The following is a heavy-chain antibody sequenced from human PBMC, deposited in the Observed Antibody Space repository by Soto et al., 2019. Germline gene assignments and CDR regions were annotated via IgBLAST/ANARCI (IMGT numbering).Heavy chain of an antibody. Sequence: PGGSLRLSCAASGFTFSSYWMSWVRQAPGKGLEWVANIKQDGSEKYYVDSVKGRFTISRDNAKNSLYLQMNSLRAEDTAVYYCARGNLRFLEWERPPDLDYWGQGTLVTVSS. V-gene: IGHV3-7*01. CDR3: ARGNLRFLEWERPPDLDY. D-gene: IGHD3-3*01. CDR2: IKQDGSEK. CDR1: GFTFSSYW. J-gene: IGHJ4*02.